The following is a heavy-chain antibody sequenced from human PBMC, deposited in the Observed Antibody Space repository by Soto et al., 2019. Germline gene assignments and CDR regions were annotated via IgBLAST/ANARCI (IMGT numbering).Heavy chain of an antibody. V-gene: IGHV1-69*02. J-gene: IGHJ4*02. CDR1: GGTFSSYT. D-gene: IGHD2-2*01. CDR3: ARRPDIVVVPAASSPHF. CDR2: IIPNLGIA. Sequence: SVKVSCKASGGTFSSYTISWVRQAPGQGLEWMGRIIPNLGIANYAQKFQGRVTMTTDTSTSTAYMELRSLRSDDTAVYYCARRPDIVVVPAASSPHFWGQGTLVTVSS.